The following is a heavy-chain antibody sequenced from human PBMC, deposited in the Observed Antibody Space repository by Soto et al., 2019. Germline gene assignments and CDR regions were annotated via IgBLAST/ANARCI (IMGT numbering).Heavy chain of an antibody. CDR3: ARGSPDYGDYVWFDP. J-gene: IGHJ5*02. CDR2: IYDSGST. Sequence: QVQLQESGPGLVKPSQTLSLTCTVSGGSISSGAYYWSWIRQHPGKGLEWIGYIYDSGSTYYNPSPKRRVTLSEVTSKNQYSLKLSSVTAADTAVYYCARGSPDYGDYVWFDPWGQGTLVTVSS. CDR1: GGSISSGAYY. V-gene: IGHV4-31*03. D-gene: IGHD4-17*01.